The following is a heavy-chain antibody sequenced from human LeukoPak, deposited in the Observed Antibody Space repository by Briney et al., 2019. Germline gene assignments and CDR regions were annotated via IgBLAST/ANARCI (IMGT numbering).Heavy chain of an antibody. Sequence: ASVKVSCKASGGTFSSYAISWVRQAPGQGLEWMGGIIPIFGTANYAQKFQGRVTITADESTSTAYMELSSLRSEDTAVYYCATLSITIFGVVPPDAFDIWGQGTMVTVSS. V-gene: IGHV1-69*01. CDR2: IIPIFGTA. J-gene: IGHJ3*02. CDR1: GGTFSSYA. CDR3: ATLSITIFGVVPPDAFDI. D-gene: IGHD3-3*01.